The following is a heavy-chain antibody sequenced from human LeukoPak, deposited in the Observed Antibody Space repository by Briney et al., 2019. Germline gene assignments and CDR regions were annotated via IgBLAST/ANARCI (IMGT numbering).Heavy chain of an antibody. CDR3: ARANDYGPDY. CDR1: GGSVSSGSYY. CDR2: IYYSGST. D-gene: IGHD4-17*01. V-gene: IGHV4-61*01. J-gene: IGHJ4*02. Sequence: SETLSLTCTVSGGSVSSGSYYWSWIRQPPGKGLEWIGYIYYSGSTNYNPSLKSRVTISVDTSKNQFSLKLSSVTAADTAVYYCARANDYGPDYWGQGTLVTASS.